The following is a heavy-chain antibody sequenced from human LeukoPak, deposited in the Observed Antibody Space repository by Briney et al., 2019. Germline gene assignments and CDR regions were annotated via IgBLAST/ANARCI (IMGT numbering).Heavy chain of an antibody. V-gene: IGHV3-74*01. CDR1: GFTFSDYW. CDR3: ARDPSAVTTPEH. CDR2: INPDGRST. Sequence: PGGSLRLSCAASGFTFSDYWMHWVRHAPGKGLVWVSRINPDGRSTSYVDPVKGRFTISRDNAKNSLYLQMNSLRAEDTAVYYCARDPSAVTTPEHWGQGTLVTVSS. D-gene: IGHD4-17*01. J-gene: IGHJ1*01.